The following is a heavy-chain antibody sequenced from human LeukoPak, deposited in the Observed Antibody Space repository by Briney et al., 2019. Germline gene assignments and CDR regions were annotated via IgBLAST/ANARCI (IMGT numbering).Heavy chain of an antibody. D-gene: IGHD3-22*01. CDR3: PRIDTSGYNGYSFDY. Sequence: SETLSLTCTVSGGSISSYYWSWIRQPPEKGLEFIGYIYYSGNTNYNPSLKSRVTISVDTSKNQFSLKLSSVTAADTAVYYCPRIDTSGYNGYSFDYWGQGTLVTVSS. J-gene: IGHJ4*02. CDR1: GGSISSYY. V-gene: IGHV4-59*12. CDR2: IYYSGNT.